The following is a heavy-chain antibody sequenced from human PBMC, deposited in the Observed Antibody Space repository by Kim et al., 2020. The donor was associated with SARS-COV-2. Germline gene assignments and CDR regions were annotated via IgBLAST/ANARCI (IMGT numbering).Heavy chain of an antibody. V-gene: IGHV4-59*01. CDR2: IYYSGST. D-gene: IGHD1-20*01. CDR3: ARDLGYNWKYYYYYGMDV. J-gene: IGHJ6*02. Sequence: SETLSLTCTVSGGSISSYYWSWIRQPPGKGLEWIGYIYYSGSTNYNPSLKSRVTISVDTSKNQFSLKLSSVTAADTAVYYCARDLGYNWKYYYYYGMDVWGQGTTVTVSS. CDR1: GGSISSYY.